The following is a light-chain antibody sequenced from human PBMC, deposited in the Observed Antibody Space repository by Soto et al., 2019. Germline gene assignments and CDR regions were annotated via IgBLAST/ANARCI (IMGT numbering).Light chain of an antibody. Sequence: DIQMTQSPSSLSASVGDRVSITCRTSETISSNYLNWYQQKPGNAPKLLVYAASILQSGVPSRFAGGGFGTDVTLTITSLQPEDFAIYFCQQSCDTSYTFGRGTKLVI. CDR2: AAS. J-gene: IGKJ2*01. CDR3: QQSCDTSYT. V-gene: IGKV1-39*01. CDR1: ETISSNY.